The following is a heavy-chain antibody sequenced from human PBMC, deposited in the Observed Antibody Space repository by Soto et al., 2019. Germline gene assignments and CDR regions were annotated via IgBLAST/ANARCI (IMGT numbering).Heavy chain of an antibody. J-gene: IGHJ4*02. D-gene: IGHD3-22*01. CDR1: GGSISNYY. CDR2: IFYSGST. Sequence: QVQLQESGPGLVKPSETLSLTCTVSGGSISNYYWSWIRQPPGKGLEWIGYIFYSGSTNYNPSLKSRVTISVDTSKNQFSLKLTSVTAADTAVYYCARGGGSKELLLPYWGQGTQVTVSS. V-gene: IGHV4-59*01. CDR3: ARGGGSKELLLPY.